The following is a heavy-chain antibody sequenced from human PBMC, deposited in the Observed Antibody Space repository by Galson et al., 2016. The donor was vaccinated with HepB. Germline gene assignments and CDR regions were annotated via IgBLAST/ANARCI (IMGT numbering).Heavy chain of an antibody. Sequence: ETLSLTCDVYGGSFSGYYWSWIRQPPEKGLEWIGEINHSGITNYNPSLKSRVTISLDTSRNQFSLKLSSVSAADTAVYYWARVPHRSRRRSYYMDVWGSGTTVTVSS. CDR3: ARVPHRSRRRSYYMDV. CDR1: GGSFSGYY. V-gene: IGHV4-34*01. J-gene: IGHJ6*03. CDR2: INHSGIT. D-gene: IGHD2-15*01.